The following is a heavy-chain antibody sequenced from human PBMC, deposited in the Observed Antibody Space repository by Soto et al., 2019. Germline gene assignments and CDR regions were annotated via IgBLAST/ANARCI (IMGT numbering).Heavy chain of an antibody. Sequence: GGSLRLSCAASGFTFSSSVMTWVRQAPGQRLEWVSTISPSGATYYADSVRGRFTISRDSSRNTVNLQMDSLRAEDTALYYCAKGRTNSDFDYWGQGTLVTISS. V-gene: IGHV3-23*01. CDR1: GFTFSSSV. CDR3: AKGRTNSDFDY. D-gene: IGHD7-27*01. J-gene: IGHJ4*02. CDR2: ISPSGAT.